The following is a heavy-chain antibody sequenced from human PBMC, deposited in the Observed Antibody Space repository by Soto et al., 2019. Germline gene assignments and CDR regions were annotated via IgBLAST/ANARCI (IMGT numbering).Heavy chain of an antibody. CDR2: ISYDGSNK. D-gene: IGHD1-26*01. CDR1: GFTFSSYG. Sequence: PGGSLRLSCAASGFTFSSYGMHWVRQAPGKGLEWVAVISYDGSNKYYADSVKGRFTISRDNSKNTLYLQMNSLRAEDTAVYYCAGAPLLPHPVIVYWGQGTLVTVSS. CDR3: AGAPLLPHPVIVY. J-gene: IGHJ4*02. V-gene: IGHV3-30*03.